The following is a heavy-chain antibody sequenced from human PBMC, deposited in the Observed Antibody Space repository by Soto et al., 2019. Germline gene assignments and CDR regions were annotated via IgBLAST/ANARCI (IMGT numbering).Heavy chain of an antibody. D-gene: IGHD2-2*01. V-gene: IGHV1-24*01. CDR3: ATHRQIVVVPASILLDC. CDR1: GYTLSELS. Sequence: GASVKASCKVSGYTLSELSMHWVRHAPGKGLEWMGGFDPEDGETIYAQKFQGRVTMTEDTSTDTAYMELSSLRSEDTAVYYCATHRQIVVVPASILLDCWGQGALVTVSS. CDR2: FDPEDGET. J-gene: IGHJ4*02.